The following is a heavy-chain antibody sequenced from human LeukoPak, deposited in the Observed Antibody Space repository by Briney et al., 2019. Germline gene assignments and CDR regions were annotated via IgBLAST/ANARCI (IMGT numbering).Heavy chain of an antibody. D-gene: IGHD6-6*01. J-gene: IGHJ4*02. CDR3: ARHGPNEYSSSSPFDY. Sequence: SETLSPTCAVYGGSFSGYYWSWIRQPPGKGLEWIGEINHSGSTNYNPSLKSRVTVSVDTSKNQFSLKLSSVTAADTAVYYCARHGPNEYSSSSPFDYWGQGTLVTVSS. CDR2: INHSGST. V-gene: IGHV4-34*01. CDR1: GGSFSGYY.